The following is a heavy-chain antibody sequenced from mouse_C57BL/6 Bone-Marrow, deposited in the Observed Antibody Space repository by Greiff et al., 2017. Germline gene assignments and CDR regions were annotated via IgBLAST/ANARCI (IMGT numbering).Heavy chain of an antibody. D-gene: IGHD2-3*01. J-gene: IGHJ3*01. Sequence: EVKLMESGAGLVKPGASLKLSCAASGFTFSSYTMSWVRQTPGKRLEWVATISGGGGNTYYPDSVKGRFTISRDNAKNTLYLQMSSLRSEDTALYYCARQNGYYVSLAWFAYWGQGTLVTVSA. CDR1: GFTFSSYT. CDR2: ISGGGGNT. CDR3: ARQNGYYVSLAWFAY. V-gene: IGHV5-9*01.